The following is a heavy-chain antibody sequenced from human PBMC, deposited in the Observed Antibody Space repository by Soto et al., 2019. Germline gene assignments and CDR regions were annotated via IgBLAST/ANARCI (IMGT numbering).Heavy chain of an antibody. CDR3: ARVIVVVPAAGFDP. V-gene: IGHV3-11*06. CDR2: ISSSSSYT. J-gene: IGHJ5*02. D-gene: IGHD2-2*01. CDR1: GFTFSDYY. Sequence: VQLVESGGGLVKPGGSLRLSCAASGFTFSDYYMSWIRQAPGKGLEWVSYISSSSSYTNYADSVKGRFTISRDNAKNSLYLQMNSLRAEDTAVYYCARVIVVVPAAGFDPWGQGTLVTVS.